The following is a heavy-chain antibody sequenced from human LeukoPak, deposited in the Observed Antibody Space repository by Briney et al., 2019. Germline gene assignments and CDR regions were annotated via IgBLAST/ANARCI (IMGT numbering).Heavy chain of an antibody. Sequence: GGSLRLSCAASGFTFDNYAMSWVRQAPGKGLEWVSAITHNGDDSYHADSVKGRFTISRDNSKNTLNLQMNSLRVEDSAVYYCAKGSRASRPYYFDFWGQGTLVTVSS. CDR2: ITHNGDDS. D-gene: IGHD1-26*01. CDR1: GFTFDNYA. CDR3: AKGSRASRPYYFDF. J-gene: IGHJ4*02. V-gene: IGHV3-23*01.